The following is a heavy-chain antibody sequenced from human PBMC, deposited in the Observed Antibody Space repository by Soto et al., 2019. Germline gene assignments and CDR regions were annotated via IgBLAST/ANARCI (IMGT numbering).Heavy chain of an antibody. D-gene: IGHD5-12*01. V-gene: IGHV3-23*01. CDR3: AKEGGRDADSGYDYAYDYYYYMDV. J-gene: IGHJ6*03. CDR1: GFTFSSYA. Sequence: LSLTCAASGFTFSSYAMSWVRQAPGKGLEWVSAISGSGGSTYYADSVKGRFTISRDNSKNTLYLQMNSLRAEDTAVYYCAKEGGRDADSGYDYAYDYYYYMDVWGKGTTVTVSS. CDR2: ISGSGGST.